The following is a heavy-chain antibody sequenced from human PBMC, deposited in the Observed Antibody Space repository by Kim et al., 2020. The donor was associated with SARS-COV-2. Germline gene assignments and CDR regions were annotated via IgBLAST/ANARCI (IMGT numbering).Heavy chain of an antibody. CDR1: GYTFTSYY. J-gene: IGHJ4*02. Sequence: ASVKVSCKASGYTFTSYYMHWVRQAPGQGLEWMGIINPSGGSTRYAQKFQGRVTMTRDTSTSTVYMELSSLRSEDTAVYYCAREPIVATLARGYFDYWGQGTLVTVSS. D-gene: IGHD5-12*01. CDR2: INPSGGST. CDR3: AREPIVATLARGYFDY. V-gene: IGHV1-46*01.